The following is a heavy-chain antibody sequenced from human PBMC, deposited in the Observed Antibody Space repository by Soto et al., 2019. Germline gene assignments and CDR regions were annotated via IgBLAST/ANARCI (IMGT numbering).Heavy chain of an antibody. CDR2: IYYSGST. CDR1: GGSISNSY. CDR3: ARLGLIGADAFDI. D-gene: IGHD2-21*01. J-gene: IGHJ3*02. Sequence: QVQLQESGPGLVKPSETLSLTCTVSGGSISNSYWSWIRQPPGKGLEWIGYIYYSGSTNYNPSLKRRVTISVDTSKNLFSLKLSSVTAADTAVYYCARLGLIGADAFDIWGQGTMVTVSS. V-gene: IGHV4-59*08.